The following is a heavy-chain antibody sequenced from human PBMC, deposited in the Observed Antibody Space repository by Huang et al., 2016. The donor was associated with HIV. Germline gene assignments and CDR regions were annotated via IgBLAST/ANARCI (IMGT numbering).Heavy chain of an antibody. CDR3: ARGYIMTGHFDY. Sequence: QLHLVDSGGGVVQPGGSLRLSCAVSGFDFSAYAIHWVRQAPGKGLEWVAVISFDGTNKYYADSVRGRFTISRDNSKNTLNLQMNSLRPDDTAIYFCARGYIMTGHFDYWGQGTLVTVSS. D-gene: IGHD3-9*01. J-gene: IGHJ4*02. CDR1: GFDFSAYA. V-gene: IGHV3-30*04. CDR2: ISFDGTNK.